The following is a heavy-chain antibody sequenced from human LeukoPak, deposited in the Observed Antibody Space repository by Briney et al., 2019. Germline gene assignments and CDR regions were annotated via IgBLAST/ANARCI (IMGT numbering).Heavy chain of an antibody. V-gene: IGHV3-30*02. D-gene: IGHD6-13*01. CDR1: GFIFNIYG. CDR2: IRYDGNSE. CDR3: ARDISSSWPFDY. J-gene: IGHJ4*02. Sequence: GGSLRLSCAASGFIFNIYGMHWVRQAPGKGLEWVAFIRYDGNSENYADSVKGRFTISRDNSKNTLYLQMNSLRAEDTAVYYCARDISSSWPFDYWGQGTLVTVSS.